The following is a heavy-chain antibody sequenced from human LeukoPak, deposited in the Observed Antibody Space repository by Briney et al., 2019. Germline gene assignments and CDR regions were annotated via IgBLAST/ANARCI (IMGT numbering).Heavy chain of an antibody. CDR3: ARDESVVVPAAPRWFDP. V-gene: IGHV1-18*01. Sequence: GASVKVSCKASGYTFTSYGISWVRQAPGQGLEWMGWISAYNGNTNYAQKLQGRVTTTTDTSTSTAYMELRSLRSDDTAVYYCARDESVVVPAAPRWFDPWGQGTLVTVSS. D-gene: IGHD2-2*01. CDR2: ISAYNGNT. CDR1: GYTFTSYG. J-gene: IGHJ5*02.